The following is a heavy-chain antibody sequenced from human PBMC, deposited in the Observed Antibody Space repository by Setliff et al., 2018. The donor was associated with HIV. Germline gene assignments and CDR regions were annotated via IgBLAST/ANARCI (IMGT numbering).Heavy chain of an antibody. CDR3: ARVGYHGSGRYSFDY. Sequence: PSETLSLTCTVSGPSINIHYWSWIRQSPGKAFEWIGYIYSTGSTNYNPSLQSRVTISMVASRNQFSLKVTSVTAADTAVYYCARVGYHGSGRYSFDYWGQGTLVTVSS. D-gene: IGHD3-10*01. CDR2: IYSTGST. V-gene: IGHV4-59*11. J-gene: IGHJ4*02. CDR1: GPSINIHY.